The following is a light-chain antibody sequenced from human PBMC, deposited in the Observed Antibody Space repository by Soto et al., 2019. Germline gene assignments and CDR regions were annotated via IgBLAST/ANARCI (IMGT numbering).Light chain of an antibody. Sequence: QSVLTQPPSVSAAPGQKVTISCSGSSSDIGKNFACWYQQLPGTAPKLLIYDSNKRPSGIPDRFSGSKSGTSATLDITGLQTGDEADYYCQSWDSRLSVVVFGGGTKLTVL. V-gene: IGLV1-51*01. J-gene: IGLJ2*01. CDR3: QSWDSRLSVVV. CDR1: SSDIGKNF. CDR2: DSN.